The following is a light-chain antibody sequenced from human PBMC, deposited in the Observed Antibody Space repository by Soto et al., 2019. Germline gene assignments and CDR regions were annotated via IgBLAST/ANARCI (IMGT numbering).Light chain of an antibody. CDR1: SSDVGGYNF. V-gene: IGLV2-14*01. CDR3: SSYTSTSTLV. J-gene: IGLJ3*02. Sequence: QSALTQPASVSGSPGQSITISCTGTSSDVGGYNFVSWYLQHPGKAPKLMIYDVSNRPSGVSNRFSGSKSGNTASLTISGLQAEDEADYYCSSYTSTSTLVFGGGTKLTVL. CDR2: DVS.